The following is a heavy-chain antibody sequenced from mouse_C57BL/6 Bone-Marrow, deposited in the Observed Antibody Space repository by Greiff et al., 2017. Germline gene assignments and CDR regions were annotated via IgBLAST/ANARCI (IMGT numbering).Heavy chain of an antibody. CDR3: DFYSSSYVRFGY. CDR2: IYPGDGDT. CDR1: GYAFSGSG. D-gene: IGHD1-1*01. J-gene: IGHJ3*01. Sequence: VQLQESGPELVKPGASVKMSCKASGYAFSGSGMNWVKQRPGHGLEWIGRIYPGDGDTNYNGKFKGKATLTADKSSSTAYMQLSSLTSEDSAVYVGDFYSSSYVRFGYWGRGKGVTVTA. V-gene: IGHV1-82*01.